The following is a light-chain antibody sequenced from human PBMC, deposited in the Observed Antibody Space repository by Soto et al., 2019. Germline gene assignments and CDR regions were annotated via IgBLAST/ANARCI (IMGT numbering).Light chain of an antibody. CDR1: QSVSSSF. V-gene: IGKV3-20*01. CDR2: GAS. J-gene: IGKJ2*01. CDR3: QQSGSSPQT. Sequence: EIVLTQSPGTLSLSPGERATLSCRASQSVSSSFLAWYQQKPGQAPRLLIYGASSRATGIPDRFSGSGSGTDFTLTISRLEPEDFAMYYCQQSGSSPQTFGQGTNLEIK.